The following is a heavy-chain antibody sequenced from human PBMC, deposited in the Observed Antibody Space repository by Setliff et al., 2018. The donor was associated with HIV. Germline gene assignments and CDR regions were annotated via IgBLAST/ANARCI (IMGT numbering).Heavy chain of an antibody. J-gene: IGHJ3*02. CDR2: IITSRSYT. D-gene: IGHD2-21*01. Sequence: GGSLRLSCAASGFTFSYYSMTWVRQAPGKGLEWVSSIITSRSYTYYADSVMGRFTISRDNSKNTLYLQLNSLRAEDTAVYYCAKMWSPVRPDAFDNWGQGTMVTVSS. CDR1: GFTFSYYS. V-gene: IGHV3-21*04. CDR3: AKMWSPVRPDAFDN.